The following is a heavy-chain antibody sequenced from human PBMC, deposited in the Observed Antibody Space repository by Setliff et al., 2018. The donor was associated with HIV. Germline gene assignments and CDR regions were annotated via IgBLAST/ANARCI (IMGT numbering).Heavy chain of an antibody. Sequence: SETLSLTCAVYGGSFSGHYWNWVRQPPGKGLEWIGEINESGRINYNPSLKGRLIVSVDTSKKQFSLNLISMTAADTGVYFCARETDVSTSWFGGYYFDFWGQGTRVTVSS. CDR1: GGSFSGHY. V-gene: IGHV4-34*01. CDR3: ARETDVSTSWFGGYYFDF. D-gene: IGHD3-3*01. J-gene: IGHJ4*02. CDR2: INESGRI.